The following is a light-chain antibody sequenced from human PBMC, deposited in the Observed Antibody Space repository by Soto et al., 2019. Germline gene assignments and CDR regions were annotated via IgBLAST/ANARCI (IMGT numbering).Light chain of an antibody. CDR3: QKYNIAPFT. Sequence: DIQMTQSPSSLSASVGDRVTITCRASQGISNFLAWYQQRPGKVPKLLLYGASTLKSGVPSRFSGSGSGTDFTLTISSLQPEDVANYYCQKYNIAPFTFGPGTKVDI. CDR2: GAS. CDR1: QGISNF. J-gene: IGKJ3*01. V-gene: IGKV1-27*01.